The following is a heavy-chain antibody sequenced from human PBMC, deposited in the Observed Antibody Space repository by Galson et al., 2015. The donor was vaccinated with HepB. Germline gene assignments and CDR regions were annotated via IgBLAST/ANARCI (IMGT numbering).Heavy chain of an antibody. CDR1: GFTFSSYS. J-gene: IGHJ4*02. V-gene: IGHV3-21*01. D-gene: IGHD6-13*01. CDR3: ARVSMWQQLVPYFDY. Sequence: SLRLSCAASGFTFSSYSMNWVRQAPGKGLEWVSSISSSSSYIYYADSVKGRFTISRDNAKNSLYLQMNSLRAEDTAVYYCARVSMWQQLVPYFDYWGQGTLVTVSS. CDR2: ISSSSSYI.